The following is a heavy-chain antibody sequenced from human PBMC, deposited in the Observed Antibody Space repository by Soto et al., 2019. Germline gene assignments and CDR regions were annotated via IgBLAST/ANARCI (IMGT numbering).Heavy chain of an antibody. D-gene: IGHD6-19*01. J-gene: IGHJ6*02. V-gene: IGHV1-69*01. CDR3: AEAYSSRPFRVNYYCMDS. CDR1: GGTFSSYA. CDR2: IIPIFGTA. Sequence: QVQLVQSGAEVKKPGSSVKVSCKASGGTFSSYAISWVRQATGQGLEWMGGIIPIFGTANYAQKFQGSVTITADESKSTAYMVLSSLRSEDTAVYYCAEAYSSRPFRVNYYCMDSWGQGTTVTVSS.